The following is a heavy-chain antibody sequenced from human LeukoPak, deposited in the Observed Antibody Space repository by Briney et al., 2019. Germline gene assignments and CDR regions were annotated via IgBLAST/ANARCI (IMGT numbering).Heavy chain of an antibody. V-gene: IGHV4-59*08. D-gene: IGHD6-13*01. CDR2: IYYSGST. CDR3: ARLPGAASGTSLFDY. Sequence: SETLSLTCTVSGGSMRNYYWIWLRQPPGKGLEWVGYIYYSGSTNYNPSLKSRVTMSVDRSKNQFSLKLSSVTAADTALYYCARLPGAASGTSLFDYWGQGVLVTVSS. J-gene: IGHJ4*02. CDR1: GGSMRNYY.